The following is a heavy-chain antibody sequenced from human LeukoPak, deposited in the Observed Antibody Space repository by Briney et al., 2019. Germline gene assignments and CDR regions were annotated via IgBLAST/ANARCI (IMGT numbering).Heavy chain of an antibody. D-gene: IGHD1-26*01. CDR2: ISYDGSNK. CDR1: GFTFSSYA. CDR3: AKDPHPRWERTGCFDP. J-gene: IGHJ5*02. V-gene: IGHV3-30*04. Sequence: GGSLRLSCAASGFTFSSYAMHWVRQAPGKGLEWVAVISYDGSNKYYADSVKGRFTISRDNSKNTLYLQMNSLRAEDTAVYYCAKDPHPRWERTGCFDPWGQGTLVTVSS.